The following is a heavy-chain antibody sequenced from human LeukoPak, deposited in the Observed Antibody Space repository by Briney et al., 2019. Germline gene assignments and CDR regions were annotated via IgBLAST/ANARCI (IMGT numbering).Heavy chain of an antibody. CDR1: GFTFSSYS. J-gene: IGHJ4*02. CDR2: ISSSSTTI. CDR3: ARVSMEQWLADYFDY. Sequence: PGGSLRLSCAASGFTFSSYSMNWVRQAPGKGLEWVSYISSSSTTIYYADSVKGRFTISRDNSKNTLYLQMNSLRAEDTAVYYCARVSMEQWLADYFDYWGQGTLVTVSS. D-gene: IGHD6-19*01. V-gene: IGHV3-48*01.